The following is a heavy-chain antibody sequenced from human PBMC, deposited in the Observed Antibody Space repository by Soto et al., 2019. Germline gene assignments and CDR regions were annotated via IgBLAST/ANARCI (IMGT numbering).Heavy chain of an antibody. Sequence: QVQLQESGPGLVKPSQTLSLTCTVSGGSISSGGYYWSWIRQHPGKGLEWIGYIYYSGSTYYNPSLKSRVTISVDTSKSQFSLKLSSVTAADTAVYYCARYTAMVTGAFDIWGQGTMVTVSS. CDR1: GGSISSGGYY. D-gene: IGHD5-18*01. J-gene: IGHJ3*02. CDR2: IYYSGST. V-gene: IGHV4-31*03. CDR3: ARYTAMVTGAFDI.